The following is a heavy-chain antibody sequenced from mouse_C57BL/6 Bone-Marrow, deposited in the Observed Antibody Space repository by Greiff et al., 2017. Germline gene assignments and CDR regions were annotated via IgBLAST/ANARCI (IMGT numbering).Heavy chain of an antibody. CDR1: GYTFTSYW. CDR3: AREIYYYGSSYPYYAMDY. V-gene: IGHV1-61*01. CDR2: IYPSDSET. Sequence: VQLQQPGAELVRPGSSVKLSCKASGYTFTSYWMDWVKQRPGQGLEWIGNIYPSDSETHYNQKFKDKATLTVDQSSSTAYMQVSSLTSEDSAVYYCAREIYYYGSSYPYYAMDYWGQGTSVTVSS. D-gene: IGHD1-1*01. J-gene: IGHJ4*01.